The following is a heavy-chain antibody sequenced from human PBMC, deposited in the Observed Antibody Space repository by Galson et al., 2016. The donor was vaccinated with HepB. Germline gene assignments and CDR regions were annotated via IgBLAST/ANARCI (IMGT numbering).Heavy chain of an antibody. CDR2: IYPGDFDI. CDR1: GYTFDSYW. CDR3: ARRYRREVAGISSWFFDL. J-gene: IGHJ2*01. D-gene: IGHD6-19*01. Sequence: QSGAEVKTSGESLKISCRGSGYTFDSYWIGWVRQMPGKGLEWMAIIYPGDFDIRYSPSFQGQVTISVDKSISTAYVQWSSLKASDTARYYCARRYRREVAGISSWFFDLWGRGTLVTVSS. V-gene: IGHV5-51*01.